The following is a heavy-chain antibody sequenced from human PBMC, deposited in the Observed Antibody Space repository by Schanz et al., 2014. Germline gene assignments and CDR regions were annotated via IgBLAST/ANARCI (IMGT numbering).Heavy chain of an antibody. CDR2: ISAYNGNT. CDR1: GYTFTSYG. J-gene: IGHJ4*02. V-gene: IGHV1-18*01. Sequence: QVQLVQSGAEVKKPGASVKVSRKASGYTFTSYGINWVRQAPGQGLEWMGWISAYNGNTNYAQKLQGRVTMTTDTATSTAYMELRSLRSDDTAVYYCARGGYSSGWYDRDIAHFDYWGQGSLVTVSS. D-gene: IGHD6-19*01. CDR3: ARGGYSSGWYDRDIAHFDY.